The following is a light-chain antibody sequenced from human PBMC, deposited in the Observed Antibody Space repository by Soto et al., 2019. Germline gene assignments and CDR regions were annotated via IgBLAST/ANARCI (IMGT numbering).Light chain of an antibody. CDR3: GSWDSSLSAYV. CDR1: SSNIGGNS. CDR2: DDN. J-gene: IGLJ1*01. V-gene: IGLV1-51*01. Sequence: QSVRTQRPSVSAAPGQKVTISYSGSSSNIGGNSVSWYQQLPGTAPKLLIYDDNKRPSGIPDRFSGSKSGTSATLGITGFQTGDEADYYCGSWDSSLSAYVFGTGTKVTVL.